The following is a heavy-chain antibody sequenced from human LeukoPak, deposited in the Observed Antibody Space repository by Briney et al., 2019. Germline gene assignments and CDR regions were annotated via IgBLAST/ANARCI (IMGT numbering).Heavy chain of an antibody. D-gene: IGHD1-20*01. CDR3: TTDIEAGFKNVGGGWKTITVSTSDY. CDR2: IKTKTDGGTI. Sequence: PGGSLRLSCATSGFTFTSVWMSWVRQVPGRGLEWVGRIKTKTDGGTIDYAAPVKGRFIISRDDSKNTLNLQMNSLKVGDTAIYYCTTDIEAGFKNVGGGWKTITVSTSDYWGRGTLVTVSS. CDR1: GFTFTSVW. J-gene: IGHJ4*02. V-gene: IGHV3-15*01.